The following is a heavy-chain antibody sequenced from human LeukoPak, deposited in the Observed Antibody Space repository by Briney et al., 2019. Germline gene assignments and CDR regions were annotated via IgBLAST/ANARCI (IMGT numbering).Heavy chain of an antibody. J-gene: IGHJ4*02. D-gene: IGHD6-25*01. CDR3: ARGAGSFDY. Sequence: GGSLRLSCAASGFTFSSYGMHWVRQALGKGLEWVAVISYDGSNKYYADSVKGRFTISRDNSKNTLYLQMNSLRAEDTAVYYCARGAGSFDYWGQGTLVTVSS. CDR2: ISYDGSNK. CDR1: GFTFSSYG. V-gene: IGHV3-30*03.